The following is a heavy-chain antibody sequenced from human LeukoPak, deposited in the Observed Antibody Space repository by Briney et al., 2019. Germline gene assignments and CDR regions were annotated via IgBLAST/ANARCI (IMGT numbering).Heavy chain of an antibody. D-gene: IGHD6-13*01. CDR1: GGSISSYY. CDR3: ARGVYIAAAQYGY. V-gene: IGHV4-59*01. J-gene: IGHJ4*02. CDR2: IYYSGTT. Sequence: RSEAPSLTCTGSGGSISSYYWSWIRQPPGKGLEWIGYIYYSGTTNYNPSLKSRVNISVDTSKNQFSLKLSSVTAADTAVYYCARGVYIAAAQYGYWGQGTLVTVSS.